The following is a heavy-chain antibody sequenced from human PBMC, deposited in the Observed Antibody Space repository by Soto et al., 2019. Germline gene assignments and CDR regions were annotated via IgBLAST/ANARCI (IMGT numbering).Heavy chain of an antibody. CDR3: ATSYGSGYRAFDS. CDR2: INPILSMS. V-gene: IGHV1-69*02. CDR1: GDTFNFYS. Sequence: QVQLGQSGADVKKPGSSVRVSCKASGDTFNFYSINWVRQAPGLGLQWMGRINPILSMSNYAPRFQGRVTMTADKSTSTAYMELSSLRSEDTAMYYCATSYGSGYRAFDSWGQGALVTVSS. J-gene: IGHJ4*02. D-gene: IGHD3-10*01.